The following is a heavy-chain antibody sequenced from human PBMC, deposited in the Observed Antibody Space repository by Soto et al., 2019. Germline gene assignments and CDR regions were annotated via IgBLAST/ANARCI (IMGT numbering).Heavy chain of an antibody. D-gene: IGHD2-2*01. Sequence: ASVKVSCKASGVTFSSYAISWVRQAPGQGLEWMGGIIPIFGTANYAQKFQGRVTITADESTSTAYMELSSLRSEDTAVYYCASPVPAAPVYYYYGMDVWGQGTTVTVSS. CDR3: ASPVPAAPVYYYYGMDV. CDR2: IIPIFGTA. J-gene: IGHJ6*02. V-gene: IGHV1-69*13. CDR1: GVTFSSYA.